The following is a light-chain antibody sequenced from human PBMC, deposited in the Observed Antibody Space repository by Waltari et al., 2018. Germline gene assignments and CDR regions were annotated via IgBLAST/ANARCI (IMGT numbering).Light chain of an antibody. J-gene: IGLJ1*01. Sequence: SYVLTQPPSVSVAPGQTARITCGGNNIGSKSVHWYQQKPGQAPVLVVYDDSDRPSGIPERFSGFNSGNTATLTSSRVEVGDEADYYCQVWDSSSDHYVFGTGTKVTVL. CDR2: DDS. CDR1: NIGSKS. V-gene: IGLV3-21*02. CDR3: QVWDSSSDHYV.